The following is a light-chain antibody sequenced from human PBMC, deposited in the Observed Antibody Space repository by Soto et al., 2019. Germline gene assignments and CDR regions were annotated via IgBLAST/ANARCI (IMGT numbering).Light chain of an antibody. CDR1: QSIASY. J-gene: IGKJ2*01. Sequence: DFQMTQSPSSLSASVGDRVTITCRASQSIASYLNWYQQRPGKAPKLLIYAASNLESGVPSRFSGSGSETDFTLTISSLQPEDFATYYCQETYRSPVTFGQRTKVDIK. CDR2: AAS. V-gene: IGKV1-39*01. CDR3: QETYRSPVT.